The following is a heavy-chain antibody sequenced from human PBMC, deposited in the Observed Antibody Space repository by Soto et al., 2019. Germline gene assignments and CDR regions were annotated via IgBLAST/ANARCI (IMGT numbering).Heavy chain of an antibody. D-gene: IGHD3-22*01. V-gene: IGHV1-69*13. CDR2: IIPIFGTA. Sequence: SVKVSCKASGGTFSSYAISWVRQAPGQGLEWMGGIIPIFGTANYAQKFQGRVTITADESTSTAYMELSSLRSEDTAVYYCASRNYYDSSGQLDFDYWGQGTLVTVSS. CDR1: GGTFSSYA. J-gene: IGHJ4*02. CDR3: ASRNYYDSSGQLDFDY.